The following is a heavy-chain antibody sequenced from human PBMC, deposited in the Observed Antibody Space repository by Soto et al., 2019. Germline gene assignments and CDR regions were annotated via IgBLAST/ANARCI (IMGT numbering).Heavy chain of an antibody. V-gene: IGHV4-31*03. CDR1: GGSISSGGYY. D-gene: IGHD3-10*01. CDR2: IYYSGST. CDR3: ARLTSGPVYFDY. Sequence: QVQLQESGPGLVKPSQTLSLTCTVSGGSISSGGYYWSWIRQHPGKGLEWIGYIYYSGSTYYNPSLKSRVXIXVYXSKNQFSLKLSSVTAADTAVYYCARLTSGPVYFDYWGQGTLVTVSS. J-gene: IGHJ4*02.